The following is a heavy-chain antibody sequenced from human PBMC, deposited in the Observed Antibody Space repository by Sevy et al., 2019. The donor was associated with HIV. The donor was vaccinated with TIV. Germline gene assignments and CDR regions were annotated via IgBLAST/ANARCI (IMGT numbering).Heavy chain of an antibody. Sequence: ASVKVSCKASGYTFTSYAMHWVRQAPGQRLEWMGWINAGNGNTKYAQKFQGRVTITRDTSASTAYMELSSLRSEDTAVYYCARVDSGSYYAGYYYYMDVWGKGTTVTVS. D-gene: IGHD1-26*01. CDR2: INAGNGNT. V-gene: IGHV1-3*01. CDR3: ARVDSGSYYAGYYYYMDV. J-gene: IGHJ6*03. CDR1: GYTFTSYA.